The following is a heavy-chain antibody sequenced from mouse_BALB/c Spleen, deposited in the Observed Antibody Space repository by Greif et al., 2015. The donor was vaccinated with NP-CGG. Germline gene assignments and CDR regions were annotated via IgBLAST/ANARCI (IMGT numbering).Heavy chain of an antibody. Sequence: LQESGAELAKPGASVKMSCKASGYTFTSYWMHWVKQRPGQGLEWIGYINPSTGYTEYNQKFKDKATLTADKSSSTAYMQLSSLTSEDSAVYYCARREVTTAYWGQGTLVTVSA. CDR1: GYTFTSYW. J-gene: IGHJ3*01. CDR2: INPSTGYT. CDR3: ARREVTTAY. D-gene: IGHD2-2*01. V-gene: IGHV1-7*01.